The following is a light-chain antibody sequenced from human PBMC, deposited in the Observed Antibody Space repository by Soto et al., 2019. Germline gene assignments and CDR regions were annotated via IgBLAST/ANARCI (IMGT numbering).Light chain of an antibody. J-gene: IGLJ2*01. Sequence: QSVLTQPPSVSGAPGQRVTISCTGSSSNIGAGYDVHWYQQFPRTAPKLLIYSNSNRPSGVPDRFSGSKSGTSASLAITGLQAEDEADYYCQSYDSSLSGSRVFGGGSKVTVL. CDR3: QSYDSSLSGSRV. CDR1: SSNIGAGYD. CDR2: SNS. V-gene: IGLV1-40*01.